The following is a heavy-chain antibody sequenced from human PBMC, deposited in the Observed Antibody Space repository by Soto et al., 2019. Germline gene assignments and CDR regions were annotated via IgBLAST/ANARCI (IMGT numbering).Heavy chain of an antibody. D-gene: IGHD6-13*01. Sequence: GGSLRLSCAASGFTFSSYAMHWVRQAPGKGLEWVAVISYDGSNKYYADSVKGRFTISRDNSKNTLYLQMNSLRAEDTAVYYCARDGAAAGTWYFDYWGQGTLVTVSS. CDR2: ISYDGSNK. V-gene: IGHV3-30-3*01. CDR1: GFTFSSYA. J-gene: IGHJ4*02. CDR3: ARDGAAAGTWYFDY.